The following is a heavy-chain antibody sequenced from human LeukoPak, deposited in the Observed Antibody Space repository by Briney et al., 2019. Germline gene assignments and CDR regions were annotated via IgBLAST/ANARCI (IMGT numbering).Heavy chain of an antibody. CDR2: IIPIFGTP. Sequence: GASVKVSCKASRYTFTSYYMHWVRQAPGQGLEWMGGIIPIFGTPNYAQKFQGRVTISADRSTSTAYMELSSLRSEDTAVYYCARTHFLLMVYYMDVWGKGTTVTVSS. CDR1: RYTFTSYY. J-gene: IGHJ6*03. CDR3: ARTHFLLMVYYMDV. D-gene: IGHD2-8*01. V-gene: IGHV1-69*06.